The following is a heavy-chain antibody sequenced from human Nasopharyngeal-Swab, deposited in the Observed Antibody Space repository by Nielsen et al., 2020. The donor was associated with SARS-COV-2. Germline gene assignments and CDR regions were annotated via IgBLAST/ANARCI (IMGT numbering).Heavy chain of an antibody. CDR1: GYTLTVLP. D-gene: IGHD3-3*01. V-gene: IGHV1-24*01. Sequence: ASVKVSCKVSGYTLTVLPIHWVRQAPGKGLEWMGTVVPEDGEPIYAQNFQGRVTMTEDTSTYTAYLELSSLRSEDTAAYYCASEGSGVFGVVIYAFDIWGPGTLDTVSS. CDR3: ASEGSGVFGVVIYAFDI. J-gene: IGHJ3*02. CDR2: VVPEDGEP.